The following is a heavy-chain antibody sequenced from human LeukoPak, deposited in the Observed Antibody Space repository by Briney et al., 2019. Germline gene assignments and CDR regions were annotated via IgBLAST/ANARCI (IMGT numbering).Heavy chain of an antibody. D-gene: IGHD6-19*01. Sequence: ASVKVSCKASGYTFTSYGISWVRQAPGQGLEWMGWISAYNGNTNYAQKFQGRVTMTRDTSISTAYMELSRLRSDDTAVYYCAKDHAVAGTSNWFDPWGQGTLVTVSS. CDR1: GYTFTSYG. V-gene: IGHV1-18*01. J-gene: IGHJ5*02. CDR3: AKDHAVAGTSNWFDP. CDR2: ISAYNGNT.